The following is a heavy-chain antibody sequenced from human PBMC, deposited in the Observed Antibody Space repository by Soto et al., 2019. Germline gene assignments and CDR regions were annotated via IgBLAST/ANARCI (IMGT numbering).Heavy chain of an antibody. CDR2: IYHSGST. CDR3: AGFYGSGSYYRALHYGMDV. J-gene: IGHJ6*02. Sequence: SETLSLTCAVSSGSISSSNWWSWVRQPPGKGLEWIGEIYHSGSTNYNPSLKSRVTISVDKSKNQFSLKLSSVTAADTAVYYCAGFYGSGSYYRALHYGMDVWGQGTTVTVSS. V-gene: IGHV4-4*02. D-gene: IGHD3-10*01. CDR1: SGSISSSNW.